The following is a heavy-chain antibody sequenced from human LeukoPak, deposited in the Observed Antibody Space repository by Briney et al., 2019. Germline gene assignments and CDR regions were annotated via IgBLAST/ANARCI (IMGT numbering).Heavy chain of an antibody. CDR3: ARGPITMIVVANYWEYFQH. D-gene: IGHD3-22*01. CDR2: INPNSGGT. V-gene: IGHV1-2*02. CDR1: GYTFTGYY. J-gene: IGHJ1*01. Sequence: ASVKVSRKASGYTFTGYYMHWVRQAPGQGLEWMGWINPNSGGTNYAQKFQGRVTMTRDTSISTAYMELSRLRSDDTAVYYCARGPITMIVVANYWEYFQHWGQGTLVTVSS.